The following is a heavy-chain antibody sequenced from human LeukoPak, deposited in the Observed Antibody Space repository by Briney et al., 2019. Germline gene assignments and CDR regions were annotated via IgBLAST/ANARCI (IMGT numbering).Heavy chain of an antibody. D-gene: IGHD3-10*01. CDR1: GGSFSGYY. J-gene: IGHJ6*04. V-gene: IGHV4-34*01. Sequence: SETLSLTCAVYGGSFSGYYWSWIRQPPGKGLEWIGEINHSGSTNYNPSLKSRVTMSVDTSKNQFSLKLSSVTAADTAVYYCARDQITMVRGVSRYYYYYYGMDVGGKGTTVTGAS. CDR2: INHSGST. CDR3: ARDQITMVRGVSRYYYYYYGMDV.